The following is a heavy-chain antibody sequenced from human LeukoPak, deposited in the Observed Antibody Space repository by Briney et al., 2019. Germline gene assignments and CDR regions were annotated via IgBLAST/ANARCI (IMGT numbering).Heavy chain of an antibody. V-gene: IGHV4-61*02. Sequence: PSETLSLTCTVSGGSISSGNYYWSWIRQPAGKGLEWIGRIYTSGSTNYNPSLKSRVTISVDTSKNQFSLKLSSVTAADTAVYYCARVKWELRGAFDIWGQGTMVTVSS. CDR1: GGSISSGNYY. CDR3: ARVKWELRGAFDI. J-gene: IGHJ3*02. D-gene: IGHD1-26*01. CDR2: IYTSGST.